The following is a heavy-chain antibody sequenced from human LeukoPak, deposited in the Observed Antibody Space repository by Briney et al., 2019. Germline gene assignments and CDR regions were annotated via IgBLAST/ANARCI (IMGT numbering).Heavy chain of an antibody. D-gene: IGHD3-9*01. CDR2: MNPNSGNT. CDR1: GYTFTSYD. V-gene: IGHV1-8*02. J-gene: IGHJ4*02. CDR3: ARGSVRSLGGGYFDWSTRFDY. Sequence: ASVKVSCKASGYTFTSYDINWVRQATGQGLEWMGWMNPNSGNTSYAQKFQGRVTMTRGTSISTAYMELSRLRSDDTAVYYCARGSVRSLGGGYFDWSTRFDYWGQGTLVTVSS.